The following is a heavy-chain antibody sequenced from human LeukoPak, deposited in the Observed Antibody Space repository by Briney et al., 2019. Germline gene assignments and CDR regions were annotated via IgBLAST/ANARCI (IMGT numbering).Heavy chain of an antibody. CDR1: GFTFSSYW. CDR2: IKQDGSEK. Sequence: PGGSLRLSCAASGFTFSSYWMSWVRQAPGKALEWVANIKQDGSEKYYVDSVKGRFTISRDNAKNSLYLQMNSLRAEDTAVCYCARDLEWLRLVGYYFDYWGQGTLVTVSS. J-gene: IGHJ4*02. CDR3: ARDLEWLRLVGYYFDY. V-gene: IGHV3-7*01. D-gene: IGHD5-12*01.